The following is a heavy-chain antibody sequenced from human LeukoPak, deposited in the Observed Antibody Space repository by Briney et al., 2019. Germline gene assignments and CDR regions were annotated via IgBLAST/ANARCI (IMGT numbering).Heavy chain of an antibody. J-gene: IGHJ4*02. Sequence: GGSLRLSCAASGFTFSSYWMHWVRQAPGKGLVWVSRTNSDGSSTSYADSVKGRFTISRDNAKNTLYLQMNSLRAEDTAVYYCARDSSYYDSSGYRSWGAIDYWGQGTLVTVSS. CDR2: TNSDGSST. V-gene: IGHV3-74*01. D-gene: IGHD3-22*01. CDR1: GFTFSSYW. CDR3: ARDSSYYDSSGYRSWGAIDY.